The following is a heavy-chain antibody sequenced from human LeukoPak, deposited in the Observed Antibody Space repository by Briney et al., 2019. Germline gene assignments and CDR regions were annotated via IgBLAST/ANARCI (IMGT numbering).Heavy chain of an antibody. CDR1: GFSFIEYS. V-gene: IGHV3-64*01. CDR2: INPEGGTR. Sequence: PGGSLRLSCVASGFSFIEYSMHWVRQAPGKGLECVSSINPEGGTRYYASSVKGRFTISRDNAKNTLYLQTGRLRADDMAMYYCAKDSGSYLFDSWGQGTLVTVPS. D-gene: IGHD1-26*01. CDR3: AKDSGSYLFDS. J-gene: IGHJ4*02.